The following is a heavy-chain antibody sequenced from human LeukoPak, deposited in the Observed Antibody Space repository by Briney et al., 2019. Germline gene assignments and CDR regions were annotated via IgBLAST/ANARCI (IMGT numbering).Heavy chain of an antibody. D-gene: IGHD3-10*01. Sequence: SETLSLTCAVYGGSFSGYYWSWIRPPPGKGLEWIGEINHSGSTNYIPSLKSRVTISVDTSKNQFSLKLSSVTAADTAVYYCARGLTMVEKYNWFDPWGQGTLVTVSS. V-gene: IGHV4-34*01. CDR1: GGSFSGYY. J-gene: IGHJ5*02. CDR3: ARGLTMVEKYNWFDP. CDR2: INHSGST.